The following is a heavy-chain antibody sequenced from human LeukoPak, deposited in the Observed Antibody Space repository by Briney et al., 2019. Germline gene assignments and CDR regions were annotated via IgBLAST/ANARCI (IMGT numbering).Heavy chain of an antibody. Sequence: GGALQIYCQGSGFNLTSYWIGWARPVPGKGLEWMGVIYPGDSDTKYSPSCQGQVTTSADKSIRPASLQWSSRKASDTAMYYCARGQSSYGYNSFDYWGQGTLVTVST. CDR2: IYPGDSDT. CDR1: GFNLTSYW. J-gene: IGHJ4*02. V-gene: IGHV5-51*01. CDR3: ARGQSSYGYNSFDY. D-gene: IGHD3-16*01.